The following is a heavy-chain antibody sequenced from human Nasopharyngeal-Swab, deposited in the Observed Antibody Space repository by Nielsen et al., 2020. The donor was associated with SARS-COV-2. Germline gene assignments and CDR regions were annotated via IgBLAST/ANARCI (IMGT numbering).Heavy chain of an antibody. CDR1: GFTFSSSA. J-gene: IGHJ4*02. V-gene: IGHV3-23*01. D-gene: IGHD3-16*01. CDR2: IGAAGNT. Sequence: GSLKISCAASGFTFSSSAISWVRQAPGMGLEWVSVIGAAGNTIYADSVKGRFTISRDNSKNTVYLQMNSLRAEDTAVYYCARGLNSFDCWGQGTLVTVSS. CDR3: ARGLNSFDC.